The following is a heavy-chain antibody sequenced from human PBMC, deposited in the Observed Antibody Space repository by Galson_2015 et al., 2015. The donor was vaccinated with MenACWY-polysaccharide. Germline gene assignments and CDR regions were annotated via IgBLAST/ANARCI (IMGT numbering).Heavy chain of an antibody. CDR2: IYYSGST. Sequence: LSLTCTVSGGSISSYYWSWIRQPPGKGLEWIGYIYYSGSTNYNPSLKSRVTISVDTSKNQFSLKLSSVTAADTAVYYCARDRYSSSWGIYYYYYMDVWGKGTTVTVSS. V-gene: IGHV4-59*01. CDR1: GGSISSYY. J-gene: IGHJ6*03. D-gene: IGHD6-13*01. CDR3: ARDRYSSSWGIYYYYYMDV.